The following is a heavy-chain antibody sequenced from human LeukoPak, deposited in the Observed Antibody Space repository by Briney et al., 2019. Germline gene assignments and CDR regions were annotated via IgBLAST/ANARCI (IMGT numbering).Heavy chain of an antibody. V-gene: IGHV3-23*01. Sequence: PGGSLRLSCASSGFTFSSYAMSWVRQAPGKGLEWVSAISGSGGSTYYADSVKGRFTISRDNSKHTLYLQMNSLRAEDTAVYYCARPQYYYDSSGYYTDAFDIWGQGTMVTVSS. J-gene: IGHJ3*02. CDR3: ARPQYYYDSSGYYTDAFDI. CDR1: GFTFSSYA. D-gene: IGHD3-22*01. CDR2: ISGSGGST.